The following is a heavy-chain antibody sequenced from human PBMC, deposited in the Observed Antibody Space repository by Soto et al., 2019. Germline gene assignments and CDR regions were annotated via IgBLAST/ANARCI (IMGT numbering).Heavy chain of an antibody. Sequence: QVQLVQSGAELKKPGSSVKVSCSASGVTFSSYAFTWVRQAPGQGLERMGNIIPVFRTSNYAQGSQGRLTISADESTNTIYMELSSLRSEDTAVYFCAKDGSWDGGGGESWGQGTRVIVSS. J-gene: IGHJ4*02. D-gene: IGHD3-10*01. V-gene: IGHV1-69*18. CDR3: AKDGSWDGGGGES. CDR2: IIPVFRTS. CDR1: GVTFSSYA.